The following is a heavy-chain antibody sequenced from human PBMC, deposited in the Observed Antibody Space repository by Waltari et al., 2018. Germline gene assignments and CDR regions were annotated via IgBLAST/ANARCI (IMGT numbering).Heavy chain of an antibody. V-gene: IGHV3-30*04. CDR1: GFTFSSYA. CDR3: ARVPYSSSTS. Sequence: QVQLVESGGGVVQPGRSLRLSCAASGFTFSSYAMHWVRQAPGQGLGWVDVISYDGRNKYYADSGKGRFTISRDNSKNTLYLQMNSLRAEDMAVYYCARVPYSSSTSWGQGTMVTVSS. CDR2: ISYDGRNK. D-gene: IGHD6-6*01. J-gene: IGHJ3*01.